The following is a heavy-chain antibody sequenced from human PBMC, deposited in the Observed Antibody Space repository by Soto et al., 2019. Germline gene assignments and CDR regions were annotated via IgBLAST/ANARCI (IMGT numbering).Heavy chain of an antibody. CDR1: GGSFSGYY. CDR3: ARGPTTRRYGDFWSGYYADYFGY. CDR2: INHSVST. V-gene: IGHV4-34*01. J-gene: IGHJ4*02. D-gene: IGHD3-3*01. Sequence: SETLSLTCAVYGGSFSGYYWGWIRQPPGKGLEWIGEINHSVSTNYNPSLKSRVTISVDTSKNKFSLKLSSVTAADTAVYYCARGPTTRRYGDFWSGYYADYFGYWGQGPRVTVSS.